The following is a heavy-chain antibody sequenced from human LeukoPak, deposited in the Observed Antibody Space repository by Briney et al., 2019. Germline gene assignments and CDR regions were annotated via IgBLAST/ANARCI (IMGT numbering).Heavy chain of an antibody. CDR2: ISSSGSTI. D-gene: IGHD2-2*01. V-gene: IGHV3-48*03. CDR3: ARRYCSSTSCLLDY. J-gene: IGHJ4*02. Sequence: PGGSPRLSCAASGFTFSSYEMNWVRQAPGKGLEWVSYISSSGSTIYYADSVKGRFTISRDNAKNSLYLQMNSLRAEDTAVYYCARRYCSSTSCLLDYWGQGTLVTVSS. CDR1: GFTFSSYE.